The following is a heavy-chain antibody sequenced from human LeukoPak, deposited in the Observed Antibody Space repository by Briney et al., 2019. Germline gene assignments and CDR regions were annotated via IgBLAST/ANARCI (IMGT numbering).Heavy chain of an antibody. CDR2: ISSSSSYI. CDR3: AREKGRGVISPYFDY. D-gene: IGHD3-10*01. CDR1: GFTFSRHS. Sequence: GGPLRLSCAASGFTFSRHSINWVRQAPGKGLEGVSSISSSSSYIYYADSVKGRFTISRDNSKNTLSLQMNSLRAEDTAVYYCAREKGRGVISPYFDYWGQGTLVAVSP. V-gene: IGHV3-21*04. J-gene: IGHJ4*02.